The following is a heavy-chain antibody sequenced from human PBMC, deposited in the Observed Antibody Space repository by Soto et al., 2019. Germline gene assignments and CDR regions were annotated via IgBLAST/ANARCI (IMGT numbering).Heavy chain of an antibody. D-gene: IGHD3-10*01. CDR1: GFSLSTSGAG. CDR3: AHQYAGNYYRWYFDS. CDR2: ISWKDEK. Sequence: QITLKESGPTLVKPTQTLTVTCTFSGFSLSTSGAGVGWIRQSPGKAPEWLALISWKDEKRYNPGLKSRLTITKDTSKNQVVLTMTDLDPVDTATYFCAHQYAGNYYRWYFDSWGQGTLVTVSS. V-gene: IGHV2-5*01. J-gene: IGHJ4*02.